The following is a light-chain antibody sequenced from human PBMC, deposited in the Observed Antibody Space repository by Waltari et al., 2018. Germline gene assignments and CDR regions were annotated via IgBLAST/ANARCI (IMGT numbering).Light chain of an antibody. CDR2: DDK. V-gene: IGLV3-21*02. Sequence: SYVVTQPPSMSAAPGQTARITCGGRNIGSKSVHWYQQRPSQAPVLFVYDDKDRPSGIPERFSGSNSGNTATLTISRVEAGDEADYYCQVWDINSDHIWVFGGGTKLTVL. J-gene: IGLJ3*02. CDR3: QVWDINSDHIWV. CDR1: NIGSKS.